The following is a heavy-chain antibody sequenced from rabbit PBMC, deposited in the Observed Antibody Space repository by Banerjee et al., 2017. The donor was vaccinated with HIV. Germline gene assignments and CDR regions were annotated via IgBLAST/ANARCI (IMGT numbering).Heavy chain of an antibody. CDR1: GFSFSNNYV. CDR3: ARDGIGFGYDFNL. D-gene: IGHD6-1*01. Sequence: QEQLEESGGGLVKPEGSLTLTCKASGFSFSNNYVMCWVRQAPGKGLEYIGWIDTGGSAYYASWVNGRFTISKTSSTTVTLQMTSLTAADTATYFCARDGIGFGYDFNLWGPGTLVTVS. V-gene: IGHV1S45*01. CDR2: IDTGGSA. J-gene: IGHJ4*01.